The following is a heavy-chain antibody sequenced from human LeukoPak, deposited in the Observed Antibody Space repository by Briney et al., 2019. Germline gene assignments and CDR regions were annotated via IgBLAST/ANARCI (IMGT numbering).Heavy chain of an antibody. V-gene: IGHV7-4-1*02. CDR3: ARRSMVQHLDV. Sequence: ATVKVSCKASGYTFTNYAMNWVRQAPGQGLEWMGWINTNTGNPTYAQGFTGRFVFSLDTSVSTAYLQISSLKTEDTAVYYCARRSMVQHLDVWGKGTTVTVSS. D-gene: IGHD3-10*01. CDR2: INTNTGNP. CDR1: GYTFTNYA. J-gene: IGHJ6*04.